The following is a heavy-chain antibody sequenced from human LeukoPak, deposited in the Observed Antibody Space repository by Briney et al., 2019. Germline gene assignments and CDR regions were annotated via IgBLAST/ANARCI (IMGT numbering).Heavy chain of an antibody. Sequence: GRSLRLSCAASGFTFSSYAMHWVRQAPGQRLEWMGWINAGNGNTKYSQKFQGRVTITRDTSASTAYMELSSLRSEDTAVYYCARDRSLDYWGQGTLVTVSS. V-gene: IGHV1-3*01. J-gene: IGHJ4*02. D-gene: IGHD1-26*01. CDR3: ARDRSLDY. CDR1: GFTFSSYA. CDR2: INAGNGNT.